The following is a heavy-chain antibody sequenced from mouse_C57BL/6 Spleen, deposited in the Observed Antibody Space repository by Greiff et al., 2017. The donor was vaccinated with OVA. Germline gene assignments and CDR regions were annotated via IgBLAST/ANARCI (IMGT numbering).Heavy chain of an antibody. D-gene: IGHD2-5*01. Sequence: EVKLMESGGGLVKPGGSLKLSCAASGFTFSSYAMSWVRQTPEKRLEWVATISDGGSYTYYPDNVKGRFTISRDNAKNNLYLQMSHLKSEDTAMYYCARVEGDSNYPYYFDYWGQGTTLTVSS. J-gene: IGHJ2*01. CDR1: GFTFSSYA. V-gene: IGHV5-4*03. CDR3: ARVEGDSNYPYYFDY. CDR2: ISDGGSYT.